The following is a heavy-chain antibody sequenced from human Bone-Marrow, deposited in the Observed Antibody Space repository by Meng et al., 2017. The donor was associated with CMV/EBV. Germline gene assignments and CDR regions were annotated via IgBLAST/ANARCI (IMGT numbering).Heavy chain of an antibody. Sequence: GESLKISCAASGSTFSAYEMNWVRQAPGKGLEWVLYISSSGSTTYYADSVKDRFTISRDNAKNSLHLQMNNLRAEDTAVYYCVRSPGYCSNTNCYSNPFDYWGQRALVTVS. CDR3: VRSPGYCSNTNCYSNPFDY. V-gene: IGHV3-48*03. D-gene: IGHD2-2*01. J-gene: IGHJ4*02. CDR1: GSTFSAYE. CDR2: ISSSGSTT.